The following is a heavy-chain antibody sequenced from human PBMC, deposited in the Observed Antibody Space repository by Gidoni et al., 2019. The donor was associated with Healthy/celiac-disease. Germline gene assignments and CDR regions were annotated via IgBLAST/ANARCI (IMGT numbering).Heavy chain of an antibody. D-gene: IGHD3-10*01. CDR1: GGSFSGYY. V-gene: IGHV4-34*01. CDR3: ARGPQYYYGSGSYYNAYYYYGMDV. CDR2: INHSGST. J-gene: IGHJ6*02. Sequence: QVQLQQWGAGLLKPSETLSLTCAVYGGSFSGYYWSWIRQPPGKGLEWIGEINHSGSTNYNPSLKSRVTISVDTSKNQFSLKLSSVTAADTAVYYCARGPQYYYGSGSYYNAYYYYGMDVWGQGTTVTVSS.